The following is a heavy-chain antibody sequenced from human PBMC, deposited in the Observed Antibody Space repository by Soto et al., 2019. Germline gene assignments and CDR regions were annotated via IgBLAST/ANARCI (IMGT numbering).Heavy chain of an antibody. D-gene: IGHD2-15*01. J-gene: IGHJ2*01. CDR2: ISGSGGST. Sequence: EVPLLESGGGLVQPGGSLRLSCAASGFTFSSYAMSWVRQAPGKGLEWVSAISGSGGSTYYADSVKGRFTISRDNSKNTLYLQMNSLRAEDTAVYYCARRPDWVRWYDFDLWGRGTLVTVSS. V-gene: IGHV3-23*01. CDR3: ARRPDWVRWYDFDL. CDR1: GFTFSSYA.